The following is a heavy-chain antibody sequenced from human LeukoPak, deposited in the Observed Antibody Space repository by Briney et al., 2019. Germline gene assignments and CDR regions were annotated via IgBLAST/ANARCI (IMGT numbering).Heavy chain of an antibody. D-gene: IGHD5-24*01. V-gene: IGHV1-24*01. CDR1: GYTLTELS. CDR3: ARGRKGMATITRTYYYYYYMDV. Sequence: ASVKVSCKVSGYTLTELSMHWVRQAPGKGLEWMGGFDPEDGETIYAQKFQGRVTMTEDTSTDTAYMELSSLRSEDTAVYYCARGRKGMATITRTYYYYYYMDVWGKGTTVTISS. CDR2: FDPEDGET. J-gene: IGHJ6*03.